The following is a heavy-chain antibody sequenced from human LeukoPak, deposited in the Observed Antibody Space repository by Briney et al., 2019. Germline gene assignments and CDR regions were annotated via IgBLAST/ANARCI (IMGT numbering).Heavy chain of an antibody. Sequence: PSQTLSLTCAISGDSVSSNSVAWNWIRQSPSRGLEWLGRTYYRSKWFYDYAVSVQSRIIINLDTSKNQFSLQLNSVTPEDTAMYYCAREARARDVDIVATIDYWGQGSLVTVSS. J-gene: IGHJ4*02. V-gene: IGHV6-1*01. D-gene: IGHD5-12*01. CDR1: GDSVSSNSVA. CDR2: TYYRSKWFY. CDR3: AREARARDVDIVATIDY.